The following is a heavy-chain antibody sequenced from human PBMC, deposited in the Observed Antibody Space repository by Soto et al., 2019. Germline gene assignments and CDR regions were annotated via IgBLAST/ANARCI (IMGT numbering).Heavy chain of an antibody. CDR3: ARESEDLTSNFDY. Sequence: PGGSLKLSCAASGFTFTRYSMNWVRQAPGKGLEWVSSISSTTNYIYYADSMKGRFTVSRDNAKNSVYLEMNSLSAEDTAVYYCARESEDLTSNFDYWGQGTLVTVSS. CDR2: ISSTTNYI. V-gene: IGHV3-21*01. CDR1: GFTFTRYS. J-gene: IGHJ4*02.